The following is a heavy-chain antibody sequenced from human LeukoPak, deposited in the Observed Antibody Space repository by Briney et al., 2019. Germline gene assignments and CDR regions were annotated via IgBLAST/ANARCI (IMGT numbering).Heavy chain of an antibody. D-gene: IGHD2-15*01. CDR2: INHSGST. V-gene: IGHV4-34*01. Sequence: SETLSLTCAVYGGSFSGYYWSWIRQPPGKGLEWIGEINHSGSTNYNPSLKSRVTISVDTSKNQFSLKLSSVTAADTAVYYRAREGPYIVVVVAAAHNWFDPWGQGTLVTVSS. J-gene: IGHJ5*02. CDR3: AREGPYIVVVVAAAHNWFDP. CDR1: GGSFSGYY.